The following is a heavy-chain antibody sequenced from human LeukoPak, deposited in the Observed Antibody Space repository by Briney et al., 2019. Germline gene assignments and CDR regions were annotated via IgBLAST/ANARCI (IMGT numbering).Heavy chain of an antibody. CDR3: ARRRFWSGYYYFDY. V-gene: IGHV3-7*01. Sequence: GGSLRLSCAASGFIFSSYWMSWVRQAPGKGLEWVANIRQDGSEKYYVDSVKDRFTISRDNDKNSLYLQMNSLRAEDTAVYYCARRRFWSGYYYFDYWGQGTLVTVSS. D-gene: IGHD3-3*01. J-gene: IGHJ4*02. CDR2: IRQDGSEK. CDR1: GFIFSSYW.